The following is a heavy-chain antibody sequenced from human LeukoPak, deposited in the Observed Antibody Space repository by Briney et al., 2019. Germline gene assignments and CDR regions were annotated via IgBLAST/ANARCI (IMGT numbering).Heavy chain of an antibody. D-gene: IGHD3-3*01. J-gene: IGHJ4*02. CDR1: GYTFTGYY. V-gene: IGHV1-2*02. Sequence: ASVKVSCKASGYTFTGYYMHWVRQAPGQGLEWMGWINPNSGGTYFAQKFQGRVTMTRDTSISTAYMELSRLRSDDTAVYYCARVSECLLSPDYWGKGTLVTVSS. CDR3: ARVSECLLSPDY. CDR2: INPNSGGT.